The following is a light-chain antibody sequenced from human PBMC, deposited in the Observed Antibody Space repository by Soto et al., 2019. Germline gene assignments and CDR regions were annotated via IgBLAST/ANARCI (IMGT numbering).Light chain of an antibody. V-gene: IGLV2-14*01. J-gene: IGLJ3*02. CDR2: EVS. Sequence: QSALTQPASVSESPGQSITLSCTGTSSDVGGYNYVSWYQQHPGKAPKLMIYEVSNRPSGVSNRFPGSKSGNTASLTISGLQAEDEADYYCSSYTTSNTWVFGGGTKLTVL. CDR3: SSYTTSNTWV. CDR1: SSDVGGYNY.